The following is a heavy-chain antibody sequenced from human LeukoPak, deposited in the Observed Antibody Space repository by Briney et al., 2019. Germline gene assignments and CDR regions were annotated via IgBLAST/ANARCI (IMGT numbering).Heavy chain of an antibody. J-gene: IGHJ6*03. CDR2: IYYSGST. CDR3: ARGVDFWSGRYYYYMDV. V-gene: IGHV4-59*08. D-gene: IGHD3-3*01. Sequence: SETLSLTCTVSGGSISSYYWSWIRQPPGKGLEWIGYIYYSGSTNYNPSLKSRVTISVDTSKNQFSLKLSSVTAADTAVYYCARGVDFWSGRYYYYMDVWGKGTTVTVSS. CDR1: GGSISSYY.